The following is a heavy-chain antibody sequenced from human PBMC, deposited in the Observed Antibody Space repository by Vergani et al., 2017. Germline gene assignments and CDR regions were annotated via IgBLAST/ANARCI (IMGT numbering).Heavy chain of an antibody. Sequence: VQLQESGPGLVKPSGTLSLTCAVSGGSISSSNWWSWVRQPPGKGLEWIGEIYHSGSTNYNPSLKSRVTISVYKAKNQFSLKLSSVTAADTAVYYCARSYSSSWFSPDWFDPWGQGTLVTVSS. CDR2: IYHSGST. CDR1: GGSISSSNW. D-gene: IGHD6-13*01. J-gene: IGHJ5*02. V-gene: IGHV4-4*02. CDR3: ARSYSSSWFSPDWFDP.